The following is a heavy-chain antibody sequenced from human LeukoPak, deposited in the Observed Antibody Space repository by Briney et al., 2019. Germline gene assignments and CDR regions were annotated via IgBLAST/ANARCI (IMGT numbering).Heavy chain of an antibody. Sequence: GGSLRLSCAASGFTFTDAWVVWVRQAPGKGLEWVGRIKSKSDGGTADYATPVKGRFAISRDDSSNTLYLQMNSLKIEDTAVYFCTTGYSNGWYAFWGQGTLVTVSS. CDR2: IKSKSDGGTA. CDR3: TTGYSNGWYAF. V-gene: IGHV3-15*01. J-gene: IGHJ1*01. CDR1: GFTFTDAW. D-gene: IGHD6-19*01.